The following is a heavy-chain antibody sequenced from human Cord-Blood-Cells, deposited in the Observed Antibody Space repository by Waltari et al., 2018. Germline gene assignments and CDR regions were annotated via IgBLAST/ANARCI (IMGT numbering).Heavy chain of an antibody. V-gene: IGHV3-53*04. CDR2: IYSGGST. CDR3: ARERGPRYFDL. J-gene: IGHJ2*01. CDR1: GFTPSRTH. D-gene: IGHD3-10*01. Sequence: EVQLVESGGGLVQTGGSLRLSCGASGFTPSRTHIHRVRQAPGKGLEWVSVIYSGGSTYYADSVKGRFTISRHNSKNTLYLQMNSLRAEDTAVYYCARERGPRYFDLWGRGTLVTVSS.